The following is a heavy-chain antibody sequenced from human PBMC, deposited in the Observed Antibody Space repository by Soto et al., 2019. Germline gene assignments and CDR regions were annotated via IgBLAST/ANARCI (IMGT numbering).Heavy chain of an antibody. D-gene: IGHD2-2*01. CDR1: GYSFIDHW. CDR2: IYPHDSDT. CDR3: ARPTYCSNIHCSPFDL. V-gene: IGHV5-51*01. Sequence: GESLKISCKGSGYSFIDHWIAWVRQMPGKGLEWMGIIYPHDSDTTYSPSFQGQVTISADKSISTAYLQWSSLEASDTAMYYCARPTYCSNIHCSPFDLWGQGTLVTVSS. J-gene: IGHJ4*02.